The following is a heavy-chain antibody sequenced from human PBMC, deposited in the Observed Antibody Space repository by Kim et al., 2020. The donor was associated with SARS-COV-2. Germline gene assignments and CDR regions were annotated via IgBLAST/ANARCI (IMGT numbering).Heavy chain of an antibody. D-gene: IGHD3-22*01. CDR3: ARGYYYDSSGYYPRLRAGFDP. Sequence: SETLSLTCAVSGGSISSSNWWSWVRQPPGKGLEWIGEIYHSGSTNYNPSLKSRVTISVDKSKNQFSLKLSSVTAAYTAVYYCARGYYYDSSGYYPRLRAGFDPWGQGTLVTVSS. V-gene: IGHV4-4*02. CDR1: GGSISSSNW. J-gene: IGHJ5*02. CDR2: IYHSGST.